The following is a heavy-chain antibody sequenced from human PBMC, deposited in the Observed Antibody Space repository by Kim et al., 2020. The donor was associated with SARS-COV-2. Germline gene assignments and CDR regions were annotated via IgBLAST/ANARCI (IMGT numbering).Heavy chain of an antibody. D-gene: IGHD3-9*01. Sequence: GGSLRLSCTASGFTVCGYWMAWLRQSPGKGLEWVANIKPDGSLTFYVDSVEGRFTVSRDNAKNSVYLQMNGLRAEDTAAYYCARDDGFWFFDHWGQGTLV. CDR1: GFTVCGYW. J-gene: IGHJ4*02. V-gene: IGHV3-7*03. CDR3: ARDDGFWFFDH. CDR2: IKPDGSLT.